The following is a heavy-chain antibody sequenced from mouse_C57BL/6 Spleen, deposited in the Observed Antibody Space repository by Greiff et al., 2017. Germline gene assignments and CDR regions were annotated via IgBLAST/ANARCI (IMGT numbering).Heavy chain of an antibody. CDR1: GYTFTSYW. Sequence: VKLQQPGAELAKPGASVKLSCKASGYTFTSYWMHWVKQRPGRGLEWIGYMNPSSGYTKYNQKFKDKATLAADKSSITAYMQLSSLTYEVSAVYYCARDGSSYGFSYWGQGTLVTVSA. CDR3: ARDGSSYGFSY. J-gene: IGHJ3*01. D-gene: IGHD1-1*01. CDR2: MNPSSGYT. V-gene: IGHV1-7*01.